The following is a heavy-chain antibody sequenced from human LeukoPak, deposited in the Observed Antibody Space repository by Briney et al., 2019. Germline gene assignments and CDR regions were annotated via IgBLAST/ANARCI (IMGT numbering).Heavy chain of an antibody. CDR2: IYYSGST. Sequence: SQTLSLTCTVSGGSISSGDYYWSWIRQPPGKGLEWIGYIYYSGSTYYNPSLKSRVTISVDTSKNQFSLKLSSVTAADTAVYYCAGEGLVRGSLFDYWGQGTLVTVSS. CDR3: AGEGLVRGSLFDY. D-gene: IGHD3-10*01. CDR1: GGSISSGDYY. J-gene: IGHJ4*02. V-gene: IGHV4-30-4*01.